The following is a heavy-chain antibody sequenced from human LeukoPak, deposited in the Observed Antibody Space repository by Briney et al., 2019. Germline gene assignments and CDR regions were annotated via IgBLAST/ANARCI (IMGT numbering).Heavy chain of an antibody. CDR2: IYYSGST. Sequence: KPSQTLSLTCTVSGGSISSYYWSWIRQPPGKGLEWIGYIYYSGSTNYNPSLKSRVTISVDTSKNQFSLKLSSVTAADTAVYYCARGGSSGWYAYYYYYYGMDVWGQGTTVTVSS. D-gene: IGHD6-19*01. CDR3: ARGGSSGWYAYYYYYYGMDV. V-gene: IGHV4-59*01. J-gene: IGHJ6*02. CDR1: GGSISSYY.